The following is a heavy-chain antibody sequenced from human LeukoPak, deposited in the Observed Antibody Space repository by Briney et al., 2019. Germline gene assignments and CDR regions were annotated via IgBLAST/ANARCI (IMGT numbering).Heavy chain of an antibody. J-gene: IGHJ4*02. CDR2: INHSGST. CDR1: GGSFSGYY. D-gene: IGHD3-10*01. CDR3: ARVKALLWFRELSHPLYHFDY. V-gene: IGHV4-34*01. Sequence: KPSETLSLTCAVYGGSFSGYYWSWIRQPPGKGLEWIGEINHSGSTNYNPSLKSRVSISVDTSKNQFSLKLSSVTAADTAVYYCARVKALLWFRELSHPLYHFDYWGQGTLVTVSS.